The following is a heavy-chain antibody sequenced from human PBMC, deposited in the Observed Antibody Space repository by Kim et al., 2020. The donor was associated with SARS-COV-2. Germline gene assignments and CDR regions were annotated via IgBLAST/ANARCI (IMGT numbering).Heavy chain of an antibody. D-gene: IGHD3-9*01. Sequence: SETLSLTCTVSGGSISSYYWSWIRQPPGKGLEWIGYIYYSGSTNYNPSLKSRVTISVDTSKNQFSLKLSSVTAADTAVYYCARLRYYDILTGSGAAFDI. J-gene: IGHJ3*02. CDR3: ARLRYYDILTGSGAAFDI. CDR2: IYYSGST. V-gene: IGHV4-59*13. CDR1: GGSISSYY.